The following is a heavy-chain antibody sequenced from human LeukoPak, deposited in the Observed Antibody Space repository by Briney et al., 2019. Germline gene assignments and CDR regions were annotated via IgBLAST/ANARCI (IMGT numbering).Heavy chain of an antibody. CDR2: IYSSGST. CDR1: GFIVSSNY. CDR3: ARGSYSSGWYGD. D-gene: IGHD6-19*01. V-gene: IGHV3-53*01. Sequence: GESLRLSCAASGFIVSSNYMSWVRQAPGKGLEWVSVIYSSGSTYYADSEKGRFTISRDNSKNTLYLQMNSLRVEDTAVYYCARGSYSSGWYGDWGQGTLVTVSS. J-gene: IGHJ4*02.